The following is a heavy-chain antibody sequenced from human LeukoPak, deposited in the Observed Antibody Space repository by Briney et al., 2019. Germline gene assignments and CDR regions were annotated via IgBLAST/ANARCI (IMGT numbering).Heavy chain of an antibody. CDR2: IWYDGSNK. CDR1: GFTFSSYG. D-gene: IGHD2-2*01. CDR3: ARAGQVVVPAVKWRGRFWFDP. V-gene: IGHV3-33*01. J-gene: IGHJ5*02. Sequence: GGSLRLSCAASGFTFSSYGMHWVRQAPGKGLEWVAVIWYDGSNKYYADSVKGRFTISRDNSKNTLYLQMNSLRAEDTAVYYCARAGQVVVPAVKWRGRFWFDPWGQGTLVTVSS.